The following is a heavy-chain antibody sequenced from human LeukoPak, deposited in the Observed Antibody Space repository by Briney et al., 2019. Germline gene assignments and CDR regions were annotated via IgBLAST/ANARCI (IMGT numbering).Heavy chain of an antibody. CDR2: INPNSGGS. CDR3: AGDGYNSRRFFDY. Sequence: ASVKVPCKASGYTFNAYYMHWVRQAPGQGLEWMGWINPNSGGSNYAQKFQGRVTMTSDTSINTAYMELSRLISDDTAVYYCAGDGYNSRRFFDYWGQGTLVTISS. V-gene: IGHV1-2*02. D-gene: IGHD5-24*01. CDR1: GYTFNAYY. J-gene: IGHJ4*02.